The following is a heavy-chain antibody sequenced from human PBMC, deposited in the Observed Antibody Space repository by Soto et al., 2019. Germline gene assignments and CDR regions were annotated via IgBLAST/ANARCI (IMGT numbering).Heavy chain of an antibody. V-gene: IGHV1-69*13. D-gene: IGHD2-2*01. CDR3: AREDRDRETGLVPAAIDGMDV. Sequence: ASVKVSCKAAGVTFSSSTITWVRQAPGHGLEWIGRIIPIFGIASYAQKFQGRVTITADESTSTAYMELSSLRSDDTAVYYCAREDRDRETGLVPAAIDGMDVWGQGTTVTVSS. J-gene: IGHJ6*02. CDR2: IIPIFGIA. CDR1: GVTFSSST.